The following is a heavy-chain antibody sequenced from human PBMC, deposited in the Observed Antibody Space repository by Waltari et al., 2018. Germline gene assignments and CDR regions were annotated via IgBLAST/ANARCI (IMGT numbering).Heavy chain of an antibody. D-gene: IGHD1-26*01. CDR1: GGTFSSST. CDR2: IVPILVLP. CDR3: ATSQSGTYYDAIVV. J-gene: IGHJ3*01. Sequence: QVQLVQSGAEVKKPGSSVKVSCKASGGTFSSSTVTWVRQAPGQGLDWMGRIVPILVLPYYAQSFQGRVTISADESTSTAYMELRSLTFEDSAVYYCATSQSGTYYDAIVVWGQGTKVT. V-gene: IGHV1-69*02.